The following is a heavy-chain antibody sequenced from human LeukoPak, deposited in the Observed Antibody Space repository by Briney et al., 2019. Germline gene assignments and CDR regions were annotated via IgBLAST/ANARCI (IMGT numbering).Heavy chain of an antibody. CDR1: GGSISSYY. CDR3: ARALDYDFWSGYYPNWFDP. V-gene: IGHV4-59*01. D-gene: IGHD3-3*01. CDR2: IYYSGST. Sequence: SETLSLTCAVSGGSISSYYWSWIRQPPGKGLEWIGYIYYSGSTNYNPSLKSRVTISVDTSKNQFSLKLSSVTAADTAVYYCARALDYDFWSGYYPNWFDPWGQGTLVTVSS. J-gene: IGHJ5*02.